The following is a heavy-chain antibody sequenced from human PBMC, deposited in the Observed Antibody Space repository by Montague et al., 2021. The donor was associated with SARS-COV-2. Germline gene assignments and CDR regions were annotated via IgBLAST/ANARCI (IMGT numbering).Heavy chain of an antibody. CDR1: GGSISSGGYY. J-gene: IGHJ6*02. Sequence: TLSLTCTVSGGSISSGGYYWSWIRQHPGKGLEWIGYIYYSGSTYYNPSLKSRVTISVDTSKNQFSLKLSSVTAADTAVYYCARVELDGGYDSVPLDVWSQGTTVTVSS. CDR2: IYYSGST. V-gene: IGHV4-31*03. D-gene: IGHD5-12*01. CDR3: ARVELDGGYDSVPLDV.